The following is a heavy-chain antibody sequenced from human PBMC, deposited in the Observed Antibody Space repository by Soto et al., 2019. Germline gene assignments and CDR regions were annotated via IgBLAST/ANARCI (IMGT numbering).Heavy chain of an antibody. CDR2: IVVGSGHP. CDR1: GFTFSNSA. V-gene: IGHV1-58*01. CDR3: AADVIAVAGDFDH. D-gene: IGHD6-19*01. J-gene: IGHJ4*02. Sequence: GASVKVSCKASGFTFSNSAVQWVRQSRGQRLEWMGWIVVGSGHPNLAQKFQDRVTLTRDMSTGTAYMELSSLRSEDTAVYYCAADVIAVAGDFDHWGQGTQVTVPQ.